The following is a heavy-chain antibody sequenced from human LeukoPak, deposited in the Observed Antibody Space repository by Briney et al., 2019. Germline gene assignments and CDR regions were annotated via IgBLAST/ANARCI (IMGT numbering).Heavy chain of an antibody. CDR2: ISRSGGRT. V-gene: IGHV3-23*01. D-gene: IGHD3-10*01. CDR1: GFTFSINA. Sequence: PGESLRLSCAASGFTFSINAMSWVRQAPGKGLEWVSVISRSGGRTYYTDSVKGRFTISRDNSKDTLYLQMNSLRAEDPAVYYCAKDYYGSGTYYEYDAFDIWGQGTMVTVSS. CDR3: AKDYYGSGTYYEYDAFDI. J-gene: IGHJ3*02.